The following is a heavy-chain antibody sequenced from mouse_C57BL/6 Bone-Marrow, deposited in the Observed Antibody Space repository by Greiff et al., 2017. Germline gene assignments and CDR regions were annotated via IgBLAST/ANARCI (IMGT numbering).Heavy chain of an antibody. V-gene: IGHV5-17*01. CDR1: GFTFSDYG. D-gene: IGHD2-5*01. J-gene: IGHJ4*01. Sequence: EVQLVESGGGLVKPGGSLKLSCAASGFTFSDYGMHWVRQAPEKGLEWVAYISSGSSTIYYADTVKGRFTISRDNAKNTLFLQMTRLRSEDTAMYYCARPGYSNSYAMDYWGQGTSVTVSS. CDR2: ISSGSSTI. CDR3: ARPGYSNSYAMDY.